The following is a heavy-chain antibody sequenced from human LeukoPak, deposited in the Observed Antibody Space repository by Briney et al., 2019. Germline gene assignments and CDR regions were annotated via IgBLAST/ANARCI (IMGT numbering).Heavy chain of an antibody. J-gene: IGHJ5*02. CDR3: ARETCSSASCYWDNWFDP. CDR2: IYPSGTT. Sequence: SETLSLTCTVSGGSINTYYWNWIRQSAGKGLEWIGRIYPSGTTNYNPSLKSRVTISVDKSKNQFSLKLTSVTAADTAVYYSARETCSSASCYWDNWFDPWGQGTLVTVSS. V-gene: IGHV4-4*07. CDR1: GGSINTYY. D-gene: IGHD2-2*01.